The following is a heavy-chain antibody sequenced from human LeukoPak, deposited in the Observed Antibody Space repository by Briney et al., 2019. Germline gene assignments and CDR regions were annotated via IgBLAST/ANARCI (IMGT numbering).Heavy chain of an antibody. D-gene: IGHD2-21*02. CDR1: GFTFDDYA. J-gene: IGHJ4*02. CDR2: ISWNSGSI. Sequence: GRSLRLSCAASGFTFDDYAMHWVRQAPGKGLEWVSGISWNSGSIGYADSVKGRFTISRDNAKNTLYLQMNSLRAEDTAVYYCARDRGVVVTGGYYLDYWGQGTLVTVSS. V-gene: IGHV3-9*01. CDR3: ARDRGVVVTGGYYLDY.